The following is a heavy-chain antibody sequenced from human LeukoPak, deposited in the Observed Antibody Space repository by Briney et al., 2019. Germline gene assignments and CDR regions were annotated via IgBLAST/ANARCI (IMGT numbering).Heavy chain of an antibody. CDR2: IWYDGSNK. Sequence: GGSLRLSCAASGFTFSSYGMHWVRQAPGKGLEWVAVIWYDGSNKYYADSVKGRFTISRDNSKNTLYLQMNSLRAEDTAVYYCARGSIAGYNYGYNWFDPWGQGTLVTVSS. J-gene: IGHJ5*02. CDR3: ARGSIAGYNYGYNWFDP. CDR1: GFTFSSYG. V-gene: IGHV3-33*01. D-gene: IGHD5-18*01.